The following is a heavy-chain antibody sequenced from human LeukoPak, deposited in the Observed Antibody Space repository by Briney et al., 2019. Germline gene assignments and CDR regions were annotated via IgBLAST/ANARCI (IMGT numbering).Heavy chain of an antibody. Sequence: SETLSLTCVVSGDSIRGVHYWAWIRQPAGKGLEWIGRIYTSGSTNYNPSLKGRVTMSVDTSKNQFSLKLSSVTAADTAVYYCAREIRYFDWLLNWFDPWGQGTLVTVSS. CDR3: AREIRYFDWLLNWFDP. D-gene: IGHD3-9*01. CDR1: GDSIRGVHY. CDR2: IYTSGST. V-gene: IGHV4-4*07. J-gene: IGHJ5*02.